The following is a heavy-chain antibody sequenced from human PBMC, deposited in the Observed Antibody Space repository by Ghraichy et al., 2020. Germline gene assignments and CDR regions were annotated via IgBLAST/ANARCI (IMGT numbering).Heavy chain of an antibody. V-gene: IGHV4-34*01. D-gene: IGHD1-26*01. CDR3: ARGWYSFHPADS. CDR2: INHSGST. Sequence: SETLSLTCAVYGGSFSGYYWSWIRQPPGKGLEWIGEINHSGSTNYNPSLKSRVTISVDTSKNQFSLKLSSVTAADTAVYYCARGWYSFHPADSWGQGTLVTVSS. CDR1: GGSFSGYY. J-gene: IGHJ4*02.